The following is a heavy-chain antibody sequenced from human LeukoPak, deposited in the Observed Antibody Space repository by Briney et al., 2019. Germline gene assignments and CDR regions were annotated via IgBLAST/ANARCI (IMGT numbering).Heavy chain of an antibody. V-gene: IGHV3-23*01. CDR3: ANSRQWLATGNFDY. Sequence: GGSLRLSCAASGFTFRSYAMTWVRQAPGKGLEWVSAIGTLGDIAYYADSVRGRFTISRDNSKNTLYLQMNSLRAEDTAVYYCANSRQWLATGNFDYWGQGTLVTVSS. CDR1: GFTFRSYA. D-gene: IGHD6-19*01. CDR2: IGTLGDIA. J-gene: IGHJ4*02.